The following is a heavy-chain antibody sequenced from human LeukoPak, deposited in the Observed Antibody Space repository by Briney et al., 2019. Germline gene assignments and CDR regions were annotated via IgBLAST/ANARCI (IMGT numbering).Heavy chain of an antibody. Sequence: GASVKVSCKVSGYTLTELSMHWVRQAPGKGLEWMGGFDPEDGETIYAQKFQGRVTMTEDTSTDTAYMELSSLRSEDTAVYYCAAGPFVVPAARYYYYYGMDVWGQGTTVTVSS. CDR2: FDPEDGET. V-gene: IGHV1-24*01. CDR3: AAGPFVVPAARYYYYYGMDV. D-gene: IGHD2-2*01. CDR1: GYTLTELS. J-gene: IGHJ6*02.